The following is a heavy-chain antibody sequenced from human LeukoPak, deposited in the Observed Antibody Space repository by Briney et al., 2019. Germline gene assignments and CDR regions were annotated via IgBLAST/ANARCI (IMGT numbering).Heavy chain of an antibody. CDR2: ISSSSSYI. J-gene: IGHJ4*02. V-gene: IGHV3-21*01. Sequence: GGSLRLSCAASGFTFSSYSMNWVRQAPGKGLEWVSSISSSSSYIYYADSAKGRSTISRDNAKNSLYLQMNSLRAEDTAVYYCARDPDYYGSGSYYKGDYWGQGTLVTVSS. CDR3: ARDPDYYGSGSYYKGDY. CDR1: GFTFSSYS. D-gene: IGHD3-10*01.